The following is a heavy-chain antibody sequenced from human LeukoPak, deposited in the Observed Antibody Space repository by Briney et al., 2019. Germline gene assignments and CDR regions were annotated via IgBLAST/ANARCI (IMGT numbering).Heavy chain of an antibody. J-gene: IGHJ4*02. CDR3: ARLNILEGIFDY. CDR1: GGSISRSSYY. D-gene: IGHD3-3*01. Sequence: SETLSLTCSVSGGSISRSSYYWGWIRQPPGKGLEWIGSIYYSGSTYYNPSLKSRVTISVDTSKNQFSLKLSSVTAADTAVYYCARLNILEGIFDYWGQGTLVTVSS. CDR2: IYYSGST. V-gene: IGHV4-39*01.